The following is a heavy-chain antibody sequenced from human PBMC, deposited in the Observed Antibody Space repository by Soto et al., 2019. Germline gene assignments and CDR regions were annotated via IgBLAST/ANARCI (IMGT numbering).Heavy chain of an antibody. Sequence: QVQLQQWGAGLLKPSETLSLTCAVYGGSFSGYYWSWIRQSPEKGLEWIGEINPSGGTNYNPSLKIRFTISVHTSKNQFSLKMNSVTAADTAGYYCARVADYWGQGTLVTVSS. V-gene: IGHV4-34*01. CDR3: ARVADY. CDR2: INPSGGT. J-gene: IGHJ4*02. CDR1: GGSFSGYY.